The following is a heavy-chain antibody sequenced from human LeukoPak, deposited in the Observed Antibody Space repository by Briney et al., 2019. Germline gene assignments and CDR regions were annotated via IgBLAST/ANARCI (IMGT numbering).Heavy chain of an antibody. J-gene: IGHJ4*02. D-gene: IGHD5-18*01. Sequence: GGSLRLSCAASGFTFSSYWMSWVRQAPGKGLEWVANIKQDGSEKYYVDSVKGRFTISRDNAKNSLYLQMNSLRAEDTAVYYCVRSEENSYGYEYYFDYWGQGTLVTVSS. CDR2: IKQDGSEK. CDR1: GFTFSSYW. V-gene: IGHV3-7*01. CDR3: VRSEENSYGYEYYFDY.